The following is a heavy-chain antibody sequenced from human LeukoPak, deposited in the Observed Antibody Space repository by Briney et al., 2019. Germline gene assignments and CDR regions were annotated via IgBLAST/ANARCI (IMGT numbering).Heavy chain of an antibody. Sequence: GGSLRLSCAASGFTFSSYGMHWVRQAPGKGLEWVAVISYDGSNKYYADSVKGRFTISRDSSKNTLYLQMTSLRAEDTAVYYCASHYDSSGYHYFDFRGRGTLVTVSS. CDR3: ASHYDSSGYHYFDF. D-gene: IGHD3-22*01. J-gene: IGHJ4*02. V-gene: IGHV3-30*03. CDR2: ISYDGSNK. CDR1: GFTFSSYG.